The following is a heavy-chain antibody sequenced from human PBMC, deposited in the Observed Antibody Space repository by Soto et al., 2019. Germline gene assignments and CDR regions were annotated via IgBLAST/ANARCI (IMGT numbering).Heavy chain of an antibody. V-gene: IGHV3-23*01. Sequence: EVQLLESGGGLVQPGGSLRLSCAASGFTFSSYAMRWDRQAPGKGLEWVSAISGSGGSTYYADSVKGRFTISRDNSKSTLYLQMNSLRAEDTAVYYCARRGSGSYYDYWGQGTLVTVSS. CDR3: ARRGSGSYYDY. J-gene: IGHJ4*02. D-gene: IGHD1-26*01. CDR1: GFTFSSYA. CDR2: ISGSGGST.